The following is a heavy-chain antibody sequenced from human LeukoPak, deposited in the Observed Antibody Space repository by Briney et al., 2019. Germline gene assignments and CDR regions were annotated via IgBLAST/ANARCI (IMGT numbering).Heavy chain of an antibody. J-gene: IGHJ4*02. Sequence: PGGSLRLSCVGSGFTFSSYWMSWVRQAPGKGLEGVANINQDGSEKYYVDSVKGRFTISRDNAKNSLYLQMNSLRAEDTAVYYCAKVPAYCSSTSCFVDYWGQGTLVTVSS. D-gene: IGHD2-2*01. CDR3: AKVPAYCSSTSCFVDY. CDR2: INQDGSEK. V-gene: IGHV3-7*03. CDR1: GFTFSSYW.